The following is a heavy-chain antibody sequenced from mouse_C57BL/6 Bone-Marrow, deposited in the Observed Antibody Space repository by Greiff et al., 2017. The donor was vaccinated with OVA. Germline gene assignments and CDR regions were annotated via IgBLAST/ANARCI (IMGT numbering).Heavy chain of an antibody. Sequence: DVMLVESGGGLVKPGGSLKLSCAASGFTFSSYAMSWVRQTPEKRLEWVATISDGGSYTYYPDNVKGRFTISRDNAKNNLYLQLRHLKSEDTAMYYCARGAIYYGSIFAYWGQGTLVTVSA. CDR1: GFTFSSYA. CDR3: ARGAIYYGSIFAY. D-gene: IGHD2-2*01. J-gene: IGHJ3*01. V-gene: IGHV5-4*03. CDR2: ISDGGSYT.